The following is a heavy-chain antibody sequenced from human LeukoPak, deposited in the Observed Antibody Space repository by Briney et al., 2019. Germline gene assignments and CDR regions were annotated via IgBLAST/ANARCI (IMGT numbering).Heavy chain of an antibody. J-gene: IGHJ4*02. Sequence: GGSLRLSCAASGFTFSNYAMHWVRQAPGKGLEWVAVISHDGKNDYYADSVKGRFTISRDNSKNTLYLQMNSLRAEDTAVYYCARDSSLRGVLDYWGQGTLVTVSS. CDR3: ARDSSLRGVLDY. D-gene: IGHD3-10*01. CDR2: ISHDGKND. V-gene: IGHV3-33*05. CDR1: GFTFSNYA.